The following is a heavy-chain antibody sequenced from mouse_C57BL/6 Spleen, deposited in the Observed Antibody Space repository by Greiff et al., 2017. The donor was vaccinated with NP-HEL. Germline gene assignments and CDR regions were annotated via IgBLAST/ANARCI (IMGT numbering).Heavy chain of an antibody. D-gene: IGHD1-1*01. CDR2: SYPGDGDT. CDR1: GYAFSSSW. V-gene: IGHV1-82*01. Sequence: QVQLQQSGPELVKPGASVKISCKASGYAFSSSWMNWVKQRPGKGLEWIGRSYPGDGDTNYNGKFKGKATLTADKSSSTSDMQLSSLTSEDSAVYFCARETTVVGYWGQGTTLTVSS. J-gene: IGHJ2*01. CDR3: ARETTVVGY.